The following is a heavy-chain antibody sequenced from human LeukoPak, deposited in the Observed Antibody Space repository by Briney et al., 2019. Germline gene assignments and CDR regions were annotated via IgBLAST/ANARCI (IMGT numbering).Heavy chain of an antibody. J-gene: IGHJ4*02. CDR2: IRYDGSNK. D-gene: IGHD2-2*01. CDR1: EFTFSSYG. CDR3: AKDSLPAALYYFDY. Sequence: GGSLRLSCAASEFTFSSYGMHWVRQAPGKGLEWVAFIRYDGSNKYYADSVKGRFTISRDNSKNTLYLQMNSLRAEDTAVYYCAKDSLPAALYYFDYWGQGTLVTVSS. V-gene: IGHV3-30*02.